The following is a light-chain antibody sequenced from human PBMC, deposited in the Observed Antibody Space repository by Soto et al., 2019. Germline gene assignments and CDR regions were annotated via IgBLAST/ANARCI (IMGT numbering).Light chain of an antibody. V-gene: IGKV3-15*01. CDR3: QQRSYWPQYT. Sequence: ETLMTQSPATLSVSPGERATLSCRASQSVNNNLVWYQQKLGQAPRVLIYGASTRATGIPARFTGSGSGTEFTLTISSLEPEDFAIYYCQQRSYWPQYTFGQGTRLEIK. CDR1: QSVNNN. CDR2: GAS. J-gene: IGKJ5*01.